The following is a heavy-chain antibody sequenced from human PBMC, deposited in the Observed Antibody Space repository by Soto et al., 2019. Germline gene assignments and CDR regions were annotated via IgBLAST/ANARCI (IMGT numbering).Heavy chain of an antibody. V-gene: IGHV4-39*01. Sequence: SETLSLTYTVSGGSTSSSSYYWGWIRQPPGEGLEWIGSIYYSGSTYYNPSLKSRVTISVDTSKNQFSLKLSSVTAADTAVYYCARHLRSSSTRNYYYGMDVWGQGTTVTVS. D-gene: IGHD6-6*01. CDR3: ARHLRSSSTRNYYYGMDV. CDR2: IYYSGST. J-gene: IGHJ6*02. CDR1: GGSTSSSSYY.